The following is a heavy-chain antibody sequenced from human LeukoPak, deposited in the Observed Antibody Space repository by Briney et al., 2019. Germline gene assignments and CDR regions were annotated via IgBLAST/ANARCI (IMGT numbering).Heavy chain of an antibody. J-gene: IGHJ5*02. V-gene: IGHV3-7*01. CDR1: GFTFSSYW. Sequence: GGSLRLSCAASGFTFSSYWMSWVRQAPGKGLEWVANIKQDGSEKYYVDSVKGRFTISRDNAKNSLYLQMNSLRAEDTAVYYCAREGGSSSWYVRWFDPWGQGTLVTVSS. CDR2: IKQDGSEK. CDR3: AREGGSSSWYVRWFDP. D-gene: IGHD6-13*01.